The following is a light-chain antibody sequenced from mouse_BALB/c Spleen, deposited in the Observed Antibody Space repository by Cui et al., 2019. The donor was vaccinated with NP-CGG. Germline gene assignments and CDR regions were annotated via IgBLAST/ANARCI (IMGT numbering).Light chain of an antibody. J-gene: IGLJ1*01. CDR2: GTN. CDR3: ALWYSNHWV. V-gene: IGLV1*01. CDR1: TGAVTTSNY. Sequence: QAFVTQESALPTSPGETVTLTCRSSTGAVTTSNYANWVQEKPDHLFTGLIGGTNNRAPGVPARFSGSLIGDKAALTITRAQTEDEAIYFCALWYSNHWVFGGGTKLTVL.